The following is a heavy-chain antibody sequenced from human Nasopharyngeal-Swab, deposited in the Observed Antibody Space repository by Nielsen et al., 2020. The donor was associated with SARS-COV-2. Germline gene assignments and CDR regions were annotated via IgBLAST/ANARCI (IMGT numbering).Heavy chain of an antibody. J-gene: IGHJ2*01. CDR2: IDPSDSYT. V-gene: IGHV5-10-1*01. CDR1: GYSFTSYW. CDR3: ARVFNTDWYFDL. Sequence: GESLKISCKGSGYSFTSYWISWVRQMPGKGLEWMGRIDPSDSYTNYSPSFQGHVTISADKSISTAYLQWSSLKASDTAMYYCARVFNTDWYFDLWGRGTLVTVSS.